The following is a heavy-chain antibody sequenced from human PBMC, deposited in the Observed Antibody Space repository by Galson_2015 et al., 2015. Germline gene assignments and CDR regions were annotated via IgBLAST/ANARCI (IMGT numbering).Heavy chain of an antibody. V-gene: IGHV1-18*04. CDR1: GYTFTSYY. CDR2: INPYSGNT. D-gene: IGHD6-25*01. CDR3: AGEVVFHRAKVGFWWFDL. J-gene: IGHJ2*01. Sequence: SVKVSCKASGYTFTSYYISWVRQAPGQGLEWMGRINPYSGNTNYAQKLQGRVTMTSDTSTSTAYMELRSLRSADTAVYYCAGEVVFHRAKVGFWWFDLWGRGTLVTVSS.